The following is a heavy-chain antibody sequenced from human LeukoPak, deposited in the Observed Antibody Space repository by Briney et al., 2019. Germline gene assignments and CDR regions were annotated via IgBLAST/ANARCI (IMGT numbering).Heavy chain of an antibody. V-gene: IGHV3-23*01. J-gene: IGHJ4*02. Sequence: PRRSRRPPSAAPVSPSSSSATSCAHQTAWKGLGSDSALGGSGGSTYYAGSVKGRFTISRDNSKDALYLQMNSLRAEDTAVYYCAKAVAYYYGSGSFNWGQGTLVTVSS. D-gene: IGHD3-10*01. CDR3: AKAVAYYYGSGSFN. CDR1: VSPSSSSA. CDR2: LGGSGGST.